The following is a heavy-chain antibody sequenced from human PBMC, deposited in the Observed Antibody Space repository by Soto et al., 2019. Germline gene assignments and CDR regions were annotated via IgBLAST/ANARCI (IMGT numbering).Heavy chain of an antibody. V-gene: IGHV1-18*01. CDR2: VSTYNDNT. D-gene: IGHD2-2*01. Sequence: ASVKVSCKTSGYTFATYGINWVRQAPGQGLEWMGWVSTYNDNTHYAQALQGRVTMTTDTSTSTAYMELRSLRSDDTAVYFCARDDCFGTTCYVSYWGHGTLVTAPQ. J-gene: IGHJ4*01. CDR3: ARDDCFGTTCYVSY. CDR1: GYTFATYG.